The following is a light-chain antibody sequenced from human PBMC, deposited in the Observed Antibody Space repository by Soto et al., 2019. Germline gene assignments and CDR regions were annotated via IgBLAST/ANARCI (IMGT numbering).Light chain of an antibody. Sequence: EIVLTQSPGTLSLSPGERAGLACRASQSVSTKFLAWYQQKPGQAPRLLIYAASNRATGIPDRFSGSGSGTDFTLTISRLEPEDFAVYYCQQYGSSGTSGQGTKVDIK. V-gene: IGKV3-20*01. CDR3: QQYGSSGT. CDR1: QSVSTKF. J-gene: IGKJ1*01. CDR2: AAS.